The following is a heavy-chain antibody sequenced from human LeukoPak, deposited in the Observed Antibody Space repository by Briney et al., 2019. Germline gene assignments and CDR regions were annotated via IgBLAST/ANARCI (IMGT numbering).Heavy chain of an antibody. V-gene: IGHV3-7*03. CDR3: ARGTYSSNWGDFFDY. Sequence: GGSLRLSCAASGWTFSSYWMSWVRQAPGKGLEWVANIKQDGSEKYYVDSVKGRFTISRDNAKNSLYLQMNSLRAEDTAVYYCARGTYSSNWGDFFDYWGQGTLVTVSS. CDR1: GWTFSSYW. D-gene: IGHD6-13*01. CDR2: IKQDGSEK. J-gene: IGHJ4*02.